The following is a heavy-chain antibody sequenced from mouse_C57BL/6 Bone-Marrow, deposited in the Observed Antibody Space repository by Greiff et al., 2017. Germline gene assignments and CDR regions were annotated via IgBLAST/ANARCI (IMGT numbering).Heavy chain of an antibody. CDR3: ARLGYYGSRGYWYFDV. CDR2: ISNLAYSI. J-gene: IGHJ1*03. CDR1: GFTFSDYG. Sequence: EVNVVESGGGLVQPGGSLKLSCAASGFTFSDYGMAWVRQAPRKGPEWVAFISNLAYSIYYADTVTGRFTISRENAKNTLYLEMSSLRSEDTAMYYCARLGYYGSRGYWYFDVWGTGTTVTVSS. V-gene: IGHV5-15*01. D-gene: IGHD1-1*01.